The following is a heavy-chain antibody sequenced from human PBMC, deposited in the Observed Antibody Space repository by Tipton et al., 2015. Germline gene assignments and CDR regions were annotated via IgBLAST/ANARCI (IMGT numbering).Heavy chain of an antibody. V-gene: IGHV4-31*03. D-gene: IGHD2/OR15-2a*01. Sequence: TLSLTCTVSGGSIGGGYYLGWVRPNPRKGLEWIGFVYYSGYTNYNPSLTSRLTISVDTSRNQFSLHLKSVTAADTAVYYCARDKTFEAFDIWGQGTKVTVSS. CDR1: GGSIGGGYY. CDR2: VYYSGYT. CDR3: ARDKTFEAFDI. J-gene: IGHJ3*02.